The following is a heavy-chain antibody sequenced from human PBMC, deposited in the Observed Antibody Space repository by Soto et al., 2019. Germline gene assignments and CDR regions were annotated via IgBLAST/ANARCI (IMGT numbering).Heavy chain of an antibody. D-gene: IGHD2-15*01. Sequence: GSLRLSCAASGFTFSTYTMNWVRQAPGKGLEWVAGIFPGGSTYYANSVKGRFTISRDHSQSSVFLQMSSLRDEDTAVYYCAKDPHPEGIGTFALWGQETLVPVSS. V-gene: IGHV3-23*03. CDR3: AKDPHPEGIGTFAL. CDR1: GFTFSTYT. J-gene: IGHJ4*02. CDR2: IFPGGST.